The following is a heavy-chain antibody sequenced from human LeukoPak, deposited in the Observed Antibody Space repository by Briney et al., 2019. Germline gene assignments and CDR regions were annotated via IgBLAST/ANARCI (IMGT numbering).Heavy chain of an antibody. V-gene: IGHV4-30-4*08. Sequence: SQTLSLTCTVAGGSISSGDYHWSWIRQPPGKGLEWIGYISHSGGTYYNPSLKSRGTISVDTSKNEFSLKLSSVTAADTAVYYCARGGGGSRSYYFDYWGQGTLVTVSS. CDR3: ARGGGGSRSYYFDY. CDR1: GGSISSGDYH. D-gene: IGHD2-15*01. CDR2: ISHSGGT. J-gene: IGHJ4*02.